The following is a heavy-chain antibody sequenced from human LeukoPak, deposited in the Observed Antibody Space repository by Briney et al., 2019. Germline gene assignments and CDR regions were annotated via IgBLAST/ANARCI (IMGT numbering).Heavy chain of an antibody. CDR1: GFSVSSNY. CDR2: IYSGGSP. V-gene: IGHV3-53*01. D-gene: IGHD2-2*02. CDR3: ARIGYCSRTSCHTGYYYGMDV. Sequence: GGSLRLSYAASGFSVSSNYMSWVRQAPGNGLEWVSVIYSGGSPYYTNSVKGRFTISRDNSKNTLYLQMSSLRVEDTAVYYCARIGYCSRTSCHTGYYYGMDVWGQGTTVTVSS. J-gene: IGHJ6*02.